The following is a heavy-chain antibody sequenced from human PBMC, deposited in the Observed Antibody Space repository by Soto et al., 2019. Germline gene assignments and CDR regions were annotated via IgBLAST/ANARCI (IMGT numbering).Heavy chain of an antibody. CDR1: GGTLSSYA. CDR2: MNPNSGNT. J-gene: IGHJ3*02. V-gene: IGHV1-8*02. CDR3: VVLRFLEWLLTNAAFDI. D-gene: IGHD3-3*01. Sequence: ASVKVSCKASGGTLSSYAISWVRQAPGQGLEWMGWMNPNSGNTSYAQKFQGRVTMTRNTSISTAYMELSSLRSEDTAVYYCVVLRFLEWLLTNAAFDIWGQGTMVTVSS.